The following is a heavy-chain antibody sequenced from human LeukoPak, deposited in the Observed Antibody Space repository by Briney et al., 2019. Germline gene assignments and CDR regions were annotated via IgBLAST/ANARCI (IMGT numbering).Heavy chain of an antibody. J-gene: IGHJ3*02. CDR1: GFTFSSYA. CDR2: ISSSSSYI. D-gene: IGHD6-19*01. Sequence: GGSLRLSCAASGFTFSSYAMNWVRQAPGKGLEWVSSISSSSSYIYYADSVKGRFTISRDNAKNSLYLQMNSLRAEDTAVYYCARGWRSSGWYDDPLGAFDIWGQGTMVTVSS. CDR3: ARGWRSSGWYDDPLGAFDI. V-gene: IGHV3-21*01.